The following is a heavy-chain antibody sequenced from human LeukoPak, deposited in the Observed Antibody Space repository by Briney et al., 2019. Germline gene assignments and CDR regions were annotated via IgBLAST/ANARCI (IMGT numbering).Heavy chain of an antibody. CDR1: GYPFTSFG. J-gene: IGHJ3*02. Sequence: ASVKVSCKASGYPFTSFGISWVRQAPGQGREWMGCISGNKGDTIYAQKVQGRVTMTTDRSTSTTHMELRSLRPDDTAVYYCARGSYGEVAFDIWGQGTMVTVSS. D-gene: IGHD4-17*01. CDR2: ISGNKGDT. V-gene: IGHV1-18*01. CDR3: ARGSYGEVAFDI.